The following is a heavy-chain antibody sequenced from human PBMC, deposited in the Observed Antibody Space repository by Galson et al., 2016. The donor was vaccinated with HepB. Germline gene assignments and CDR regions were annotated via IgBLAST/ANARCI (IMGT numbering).Heavy chain of an antibody. Sequence: SETLSLTCAVYGGSFSGYYWSWIRQPPGKGLEWIGKINHSGSTDYDPSLKSRGTISLDTSKNQFSLMLTSVTAADTAVYYCARVEYSPLFDPWGQVTLVTVSS. CDR1: GGSFSGYY. V-gene: IGHV4-34*01. D-gene: IGHD2/OR15-2a*01. J-gene: IGHJ5*02. CDR3: ARVEYSPLFDP. CDR2: INHSGST.